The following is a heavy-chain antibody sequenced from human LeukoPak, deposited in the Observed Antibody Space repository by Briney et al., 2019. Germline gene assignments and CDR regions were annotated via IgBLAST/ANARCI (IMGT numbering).Heavy chain of an antibody. Sequence: SQTLSLTCTVSGGSISSGDYYWSWIRQPPGKGLEWIGYIYHSGSTYYNPSLKSRVTMSVDRSKNQFSLKLSSVTAADTAVYYCARLSVTMIIDFWGQGSLVTVSS. J-gene: IGHJ4*02. V-gene: IGHV4-30-2*01. CDR1: GGSISSGDYY. CDR3: ARLSVTMIIDF. D-gene: IGHD3-22*01. CDR2: IYHSGST.